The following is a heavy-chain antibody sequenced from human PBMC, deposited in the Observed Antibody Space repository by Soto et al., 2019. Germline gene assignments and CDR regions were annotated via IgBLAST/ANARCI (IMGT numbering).Heavy chain of an antibody. CDR3: TILAVDNDMVIEA. D-gene: IGHD5-18*01. CDR2: ISYDGRNK. V-gene: IGHV3-30*03. J-gene: IGHJ5*02. Sequence: QVQLVESGGGVVQPGRSLRLSCAASGFTFSSYGMHWVRQAPGKGLEWVAVISYDGRNKFYADSVKGLFTISRDNSKHTLFLQMNSLRAEETAVYYCTILAVDNDMVIEAWGQGTLVTVSS. CDR1: GFTFSSYG.